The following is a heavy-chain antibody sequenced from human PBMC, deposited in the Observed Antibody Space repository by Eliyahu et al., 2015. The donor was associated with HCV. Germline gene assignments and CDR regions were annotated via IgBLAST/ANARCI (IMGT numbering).Heavy chain of an antibody. CDR3: AHRLSLGNTGSFGY. J-gene: IGHJ4*02. D-gene: IGHD3-10*01. CDR1: GFSLXTRGGG. Sequence: QITLKESGPALVKRTETLTLTCAFSGFSLXTRGGGVAWIRQPPGKALEWLALIYGNGETHYTTSLKTRLTITKDTSRNQVVLTMTNLDPADTATYFCAHRLSLGNTGSFGYWGQGTLVTVSS. V-gene: IGHV2-5*01. CDR2: IYGNGET.